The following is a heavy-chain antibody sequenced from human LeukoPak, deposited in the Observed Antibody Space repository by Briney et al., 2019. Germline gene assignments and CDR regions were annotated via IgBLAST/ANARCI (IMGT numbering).Heavy chain of an antibody. Sequence: GGSLRLSCAASGFTFSSYAMSWVRQAPGKGLEWVSIISGSGGSTYYADSVKGRFTISRDNSKNTLYLQMNSLRADDTAVYYCAKAGSGHYYDYWGQGTLVTVSS. CDR3: AKAGSGHYYDY. D-gene: IGHD3-22*01. CDR2: ISGSGGST. CDR1: GFTFSSYA. V-gene: IGHV3-23*01. J-gene: IGHJ4*02.